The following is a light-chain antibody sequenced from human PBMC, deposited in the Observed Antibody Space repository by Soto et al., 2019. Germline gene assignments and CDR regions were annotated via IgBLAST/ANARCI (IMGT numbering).Light chain of an antibody. V-gene: IGKV1-39*01. J-gene: IGKJ5*01. CDR1: QSINTY. Sequence: DIQMTQSPSSLSASVGDRVTITCRASQSINTYLNWYQQKPGKAPKLLIYAASSLQGGVPSRFSGSGSGTDFTLTISSLQPEDFATYYCQQSYSTPPITFGQGTRLEI. CDR2: AAS. CDR3: QQSYSTPPIT.